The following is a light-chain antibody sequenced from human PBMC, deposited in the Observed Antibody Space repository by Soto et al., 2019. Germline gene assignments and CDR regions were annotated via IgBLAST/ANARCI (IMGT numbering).Light chain of an antibody. CDR2: EVS. J-gene: IGLJ3*02. CDR3: CSYAGSSSWV. CDR1: SSDVGSYNL. V-gene: IGLV2-23*02. Sequence: QSVLTQPASVSGSPGQSITISCTGTSSDVGSYNLVSWYQQHPGKAPKLMSYEVSKRPSGVSNRFSGSKSGNTASLPISGPQAEDEADYYCCSYAGSSSWVFGGGTKVTVL.